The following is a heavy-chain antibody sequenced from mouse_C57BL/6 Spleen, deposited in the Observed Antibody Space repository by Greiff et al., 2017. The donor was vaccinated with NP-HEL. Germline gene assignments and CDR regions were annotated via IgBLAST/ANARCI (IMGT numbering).Heavy chain of an antibody. J-gene: IGHJ3*01. CDR1: GYTFTSYW. D-gene: IGHD2-4*01. CDR2: INPSSGYT. CDR3: GSDDYLAY. V-gene: IGHV1-7*01. Sequence: VQLQQSGAELAKPGASVKLSCKASGYTFTSYWMHWVKQRPGKGLEWIGYINPSSGYTKYNQKFKDKATLTADKSSSTAYMQLSSLTYEDSAVYDCGSDDYLAYWGQGTLVTVSA.